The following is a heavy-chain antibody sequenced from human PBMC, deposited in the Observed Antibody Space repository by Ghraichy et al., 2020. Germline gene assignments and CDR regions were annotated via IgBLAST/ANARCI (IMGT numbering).Heavy chain of an antibody. Sequence: GGSLRLSCAASGFTFSTYAMNWVRQAPGKGLEWVSIIGTSGGGTTYADSVKGRFTISRDNSKSTMYLQMDSLRADDTAVYYCARGYFDFWGQGTLVTVSS. CDR2: IGTSGGGT. CDR1: GFTFSTYA. V-gene: IGHV3-23*01. D-gene: IGHD3-10*01. CDR3: ARGYFDF. J-gene: IGHJ4*02.